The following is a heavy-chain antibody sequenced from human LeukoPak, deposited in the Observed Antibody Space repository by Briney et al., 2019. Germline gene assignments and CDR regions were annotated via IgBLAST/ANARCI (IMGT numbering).Heavy chain of an antibody. D-gene: IGHD2-2*01. CDR2: VYYSGGT. J-gene: IGHJ5*02. CDR1: GGSISSYY. V-gene: IGHV4-59*01. Sequence: PSETLSLTCTVSGGSISSYYYSWIRQPPGKGLEWIGYVYYSGGTNYNPSLKSRVTISIDTSKNQFSLNLSSVTAADTAVYYCARAGIGCSSTSCRSDPWGQGTLVTVSS. CDR3: ARAGIGCSSTSCRSDP.